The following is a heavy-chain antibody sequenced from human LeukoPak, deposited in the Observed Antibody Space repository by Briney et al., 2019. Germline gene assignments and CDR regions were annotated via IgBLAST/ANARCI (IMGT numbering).Heavy chain of an antibody. CDR3: ARVRYASGSYYFDN. D-gene: IGHD3-10*01. Sequence: PSETLSLTCTVSGGSVSNASYYWSWIRQPPGKGLDWIGYVYYSGSTNYSPSLKSRVTVSVDTSKNQFSLKLTSVTAADTAVYYCARVRYASGSYYFDNWGQGTLVTVSS. V-gene: IGHV4-61*01. CDR1: GGSVSNASYY. CDR2: VYYSGST. J-gene: IGHJ4*02.